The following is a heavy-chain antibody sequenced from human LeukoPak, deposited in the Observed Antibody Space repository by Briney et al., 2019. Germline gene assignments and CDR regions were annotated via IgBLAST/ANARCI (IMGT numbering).Heavy chain of an antibody. Sequence: PGGSLRLSCAASGFTFSSYSMNWVRQAPGKGLDWVSSISSSSSYIYYSDSVKGRFTISRDNAKNSLYLQMNSLRAEDTAAYYCARGPQPGRSFDIWGQGTMVTVSS. V-gene: IGHV3-21*01. D-gene: IGHD1-1*01. CDR3: ARGPQPGRSFDI. J-gene: IGHJ3*02. CDR1: GFTFSSYS. CDR2: ISSSSSYI.